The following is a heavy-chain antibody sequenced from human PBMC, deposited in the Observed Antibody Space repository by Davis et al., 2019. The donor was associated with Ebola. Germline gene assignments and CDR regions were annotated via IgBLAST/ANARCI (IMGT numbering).Heavy chain of an antibody. D-gene: IGHD6-13*01. V-gene: IGHV3-30-3*01. J-gene: IGHJ6*02. CDR1: GFTFSSYA. CDR2: ISYDGSNK. Sequence: GGSLRLSCAASGFTFSSYAMHWVRQAPGKGLEWVAVISYDGSNKYYADSVKGRFTISRDNSKNTLYLQMNSLRAEDTAVYYCARDHSSSWYVYRYYYYGMDVWGQGTTVTVSS. CDR3: ARDHSSSWYVYRYYYYGMDV.